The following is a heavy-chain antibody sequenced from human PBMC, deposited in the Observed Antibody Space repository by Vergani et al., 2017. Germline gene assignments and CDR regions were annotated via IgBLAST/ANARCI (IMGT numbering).Heavy chain of an antibody. CDR2: IIPIFGTA. Sequence: QVQLVQSGAEVKKPGSSVKVSCKASGGTLSSYAISWVRQAPGQGLEWMGGIIPIFGTANYAQKFQGRVTITADESTSTAYMELSSLRSEDTAVYYCARSYCSSTSCPNIVHHAEYFQHWGQGTLVTVSS. CDR1: GGTLSSYA. CDR3: ARSYCSSTSCPNIVHHAEYFQH. V-gene: IGHV1-69*01. J-gene: IGHJ1*01. D-gene: IGHD2-2*01.